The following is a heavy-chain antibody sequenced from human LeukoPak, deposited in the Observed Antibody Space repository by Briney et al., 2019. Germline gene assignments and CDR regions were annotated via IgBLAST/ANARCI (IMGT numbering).Heavy chain of an antibody. J-gene: IGHJ4*02. V-gene: IGHV3-15*01. CDR1: GFTFSNAW. CDR2: IKSKTDGETT. Sequence: GGSLRLSCAASGFTFSNAWMTWVRQAPGKGLEWVARIKSKTDGETTDYAAPLKGRFTISRDDSKNTLYLQMNSLKTGDTAVYYCATDQTYCSTTACYRYYFDYWGQGTLVTVSS. CDR3: ATDQTYCSTTACYRYYFDY. D-gene: IGHD2-2*01.